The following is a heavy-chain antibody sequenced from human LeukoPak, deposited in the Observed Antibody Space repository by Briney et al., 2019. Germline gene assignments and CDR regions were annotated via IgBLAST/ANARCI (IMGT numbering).Heavy chain of an antibody. CDR3: ARTGGSYPYYFEY. Sequence: GGSLRLSCAASGFIFRSYEMNWVRQAPGKGLEWVSYISSSGSTVYYADSVKGRFTLSRDNAKNSLYLQMNSLRAEDTAVYYCARTGGSYPYYFEYWGQGTLVTVSS. D-gene: IGHD1-26*01. CDR2: ISSSGSTV. CDR1: GFIFRSYE. J-gene: IGHJ4*02. V-gene: IGHV3-48*03.